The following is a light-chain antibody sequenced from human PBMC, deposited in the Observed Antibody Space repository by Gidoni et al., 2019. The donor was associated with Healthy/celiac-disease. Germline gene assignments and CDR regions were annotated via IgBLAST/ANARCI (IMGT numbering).Light chain of an antibody. Sequence: EIMLTQSPDTLSLSPGERATLSCRASQSVNNNYLAWYQQQPGQAPSLLIYGASTRAAGISESFTGSGSGTDFTLTISRLEPEDFTVYYCQQYGSSPFTFGGGTKVEIK. CDR3: QQYGSSPFT. CDR1: QSVNNNY. J-gene: IGKJ4*01. V-gene: IGKV3-20*01. CDR2: GAS.